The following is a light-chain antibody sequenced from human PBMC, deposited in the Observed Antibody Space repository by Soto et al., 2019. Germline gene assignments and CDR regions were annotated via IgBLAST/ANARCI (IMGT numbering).Light chain of an antibody. CDR2: RAS. CDR3: QQYYSTLPT. J-gene: IGKJ1*01. Sequence: DIVMTQSPDSLAVSLGERATINCKSSQSVLYSSNNKNYLAWYQQKPGQPPKLLIYRASTRESGVPDRFSGSGSGTDFTLTISRLQAEDVAVYDCQQYYSTLPTFGQGTKVEIK. V-gene: IGKV4-1*01. CDR1: QSVLYSSNNKNY.